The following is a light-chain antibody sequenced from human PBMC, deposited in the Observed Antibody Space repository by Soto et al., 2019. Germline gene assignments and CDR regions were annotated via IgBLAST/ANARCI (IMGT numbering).Light chain of an antibody. CDR3: QQYGSSQWT. J-gene: IGKJ1*01. Sequence: EIVLTQSPGTLSLSPGETATLSCRASQSVSGSSLAWDQHTPGQGPRLLIYAASSRAAGVPDRFSGSVSGTYFTLTISRLEPENFAVYYCQQYGSSQWTFGQGSKVDIK. CDR1: QSVSGSS. V-gene: IGKV3-20*01. CDR2: AAS.